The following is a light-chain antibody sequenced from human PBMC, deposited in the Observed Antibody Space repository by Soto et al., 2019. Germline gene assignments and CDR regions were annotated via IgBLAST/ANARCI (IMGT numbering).Light chain of an antibody. CDR2: DAS. Sequence: EIVLTQSPATLSLSPGERATLTCRASQSVSNLLAWYQHKPGQAPRLLIYDASIRATGVPARFSGSGSGTDFSLTISSLEPEDFAIYYCQQRSIWPPWTFGQGTKVELK. CDR3: QQRSIWPPWT. J-gene: IGKJ1*01. V-gene: IGKV3-11*01. CDR1: QSVSNL.